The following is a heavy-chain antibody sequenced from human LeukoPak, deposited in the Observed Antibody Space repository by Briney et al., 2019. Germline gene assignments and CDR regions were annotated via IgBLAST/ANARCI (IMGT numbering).Heavy chain of an antibody. CDR1: GFTFSSYA. V-gene: IGHV3-64*01. D-gene: IGHD3-3*01. J-gene: IGHJ3*02. Sequence: GGSLRLSCAASGFTFSSYAMHWVRQAPGKGLEYVSAISSNGGSTYYANSVKGRFTISRDNSKNTLYLQMGSLRAEDMAVYYCARDRLRDAFDIWGQGTMVTVSS. CDR3: ARDRLRDAFDI. CDR2: ISSNGGST.